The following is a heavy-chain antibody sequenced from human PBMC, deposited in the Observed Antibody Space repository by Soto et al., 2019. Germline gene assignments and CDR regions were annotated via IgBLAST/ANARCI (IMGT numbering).Heavy chain of an antibody. D-gene: IGHD4-17*01. Sequence: PSETLSLTCTISGGSISGYYWTWIRQSPGKGLEYIGYIYSGNTNYNPSLNSRVTISVDTSKNRFSLKLSSVTAADTAVYYCGRISSHGVYAYWGQGSLVTVSS. CDR1: GGSISGYY. CDR3: GRISSHGVYAY. J-gene: IGHJ4*02. CDR2: IYSGNT. V-gene: IGHV4-59*08.